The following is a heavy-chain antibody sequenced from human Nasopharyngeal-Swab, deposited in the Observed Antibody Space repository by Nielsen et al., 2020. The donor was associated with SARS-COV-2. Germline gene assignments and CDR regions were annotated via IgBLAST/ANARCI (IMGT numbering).Heavy chain of an antibody. V-gene: IGHV3-23*01. CDR2: ISGSGGST. Sequence: WIRQPPGKGLEWVSAISGSGGSTYYADSVKGRFTISRDNSKNTLYLQMNSLRAEDTAVYYCAESERDRGVYYYYYYYMDVWGKGTTVTVSS. CDR3: AESERDRGVYYYYYYYMDV. J-gene: IGHJ6*03. D-gene: IGHD3-10*01.